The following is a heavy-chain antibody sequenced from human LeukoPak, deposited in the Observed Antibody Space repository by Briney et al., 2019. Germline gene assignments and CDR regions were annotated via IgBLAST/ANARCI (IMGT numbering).Heavy chain of an antibody. D-gene: IGHD6-13*01. V-gene: IGHV1-69*04. J-gene: IGHJ3*02. CDR2: IIPILGIA. CDR3: ARQLAANRDDAFDI. CDR1: GGTFSSYA. Sequence: GASVKVSCKASGGTFSSYAISWVRQAPGQGLEWMGRIIPILGIANYAQKFQGRVTMTRDTSISTAYMELSRLRSDDTAVYYCARQLAANRDDAFDIWGQGTMVTVSS.